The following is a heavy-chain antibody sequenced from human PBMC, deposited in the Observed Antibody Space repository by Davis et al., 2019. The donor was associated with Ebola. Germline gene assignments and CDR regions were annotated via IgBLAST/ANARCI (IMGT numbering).Heavy chain of an antibody. CDR1: GASFSDDY. D-gene: IGHD5-24*01. Sequence: MPGGSLRLSCGVSGASFSDDYWSWIRQPPGEGLEWIGEINKSGVTYYNPSLKSRVSISIDNSKNQFSLKFTSVVAADTAVYYCARGGGTYCSREMYPPPFDAWAQG. CDR3: ARGGGTYCSREMYPPPFDA. CDR2: INKSGVT. V-gene: IGHV4-34*01. J-gene: IGHJ4*02.